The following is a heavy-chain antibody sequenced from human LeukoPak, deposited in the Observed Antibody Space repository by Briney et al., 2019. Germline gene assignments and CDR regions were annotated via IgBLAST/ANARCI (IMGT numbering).Heavy chain of an antibody. CDR1: GFTFSSYS. V-gene: IGHV3-21*01. CDR2: ISSSSSYI. Sequence: GGSLRLSCAASGFTFSSYSMNWVRQAPGKGLEWVSSISSSSSYIYYADSVKGRFTISRDNAKNSLYLQMNSLRAEDTAVYYCAREMNEVLYILAQQLVLDAFDIWGQGTMVTVSS. CDR3: AREMNEVLYILAQQLVLDAFDI. J-gene: IGHJ3*02. D-gene: IGHD6-13*01.